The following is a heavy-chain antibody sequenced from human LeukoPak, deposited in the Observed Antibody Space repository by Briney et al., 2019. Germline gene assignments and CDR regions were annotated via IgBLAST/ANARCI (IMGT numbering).Heavy chain of an antibody. CDR1: GYTFRSYG. V-gene: IGHV1-69*13. CDR3: ASKVVGENYYYYYMDV. D-gene: IGHD1-26*01. CDR2: IIPIFGTA. Sequence: ASVKVPCKASGYTFRSYGISWVRQAPGQGLEWMGGIIPIFGTANYAQKFQGRVTITADESTSTAYMELSSLRSEDTAVYYCASKVVGENYYYYYMDVWGKGTTVTVSS. J-gene: IGHJ6*03.